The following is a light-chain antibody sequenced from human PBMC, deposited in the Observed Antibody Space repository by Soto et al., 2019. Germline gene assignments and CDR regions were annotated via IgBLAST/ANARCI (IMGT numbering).Light chain of an antibody. CDR3: QQYNNWPWT. J-gene: IGKJ1*01. Sequence: EIVLTQSPGTLSLSPGERATLSCRASQSVSSSYLAWYQQKPGQAPRLLLYGASSRATGIPDRFSGSGSGTDFTLTISRLEPEDFAVYYCQQYNNWPWTFGQGTKVEIK. V-gene: IGKV3-20*01. CDR1: QSVSSSY. CDR2: GAS.